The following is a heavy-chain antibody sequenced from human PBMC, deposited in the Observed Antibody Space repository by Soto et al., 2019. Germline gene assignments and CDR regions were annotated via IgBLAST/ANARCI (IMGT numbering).Heavy chain of an antibody. CDR3: ARDKTGPNGGMDV. CDR1: GFTFSSYS. CDR2: ISSSSTI. J-gene: IGHJ6*02. D-gene: IGHD1-1*01. Sequence: GGSLRLSCAASGFTFSSYSMNWVRQAPGKGLEWVSYISSSSTIYYADSVKGRFTISRDNAKNSLYLQMNSLRDEDTAVYYCARDKTGPNGGMDVWGQGTTVTVSS. V-gene: IGHV3-48*02.